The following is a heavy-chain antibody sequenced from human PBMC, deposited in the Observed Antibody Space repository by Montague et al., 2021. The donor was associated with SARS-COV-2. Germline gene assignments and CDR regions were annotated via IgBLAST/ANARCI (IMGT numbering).Heavy chain of an antibody. CDR1: GGSFSGYH. CDR3: ARGGRQWLVIDPRYYFDY. J-gene: IGHJ4*01. Sequence: SETLSLTCAVYGGSFSGYHWSWIRQPPGKGLEWIWEINHSGSTNYNPSLKSRVTISVNTSKNQFSLKLSSVTAADTAVYYCARGGRQWLVIDPRYYFDYWGQGTLVTVSS. V-gene: IGHV4-34*01. D-gene: IGHD6-19*01. CDR2: INHSGST.